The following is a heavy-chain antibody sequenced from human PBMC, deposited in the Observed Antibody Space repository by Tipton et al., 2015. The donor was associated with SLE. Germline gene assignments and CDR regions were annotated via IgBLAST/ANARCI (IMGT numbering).Heavy chain of an antibody. D-gene: IGHD2/OR15-2a*01. V-gene: IGHV4-39*07. J-gene: IGHJ1*01. CDR3: VRLRREHQIVRLGWF. CDR1: GASVSSSVYS. Sequence: LRLSCTVSGASVSSSVYSWGWIRQPPGKGLQWIGAMFYTGSAHYNPSLKGRVSISVDTSKNVFSLNVSSVTAADTAEYYCVRLRREHQIVRLGWFWGLGTLVTAS. CDR2: MFYTGSA.